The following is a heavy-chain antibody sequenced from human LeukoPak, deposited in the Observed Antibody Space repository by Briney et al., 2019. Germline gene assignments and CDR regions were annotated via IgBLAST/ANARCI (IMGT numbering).Heavy chain of an antibody. CDR1: GDSVRSFH. CDR3: ARKASIRGGFH. J-gene: IGHJ4*02. CDR2: MYYSGST. Sequence: SETLSLTCTVSGDSVRSFHWSWIRQPPGKGLEWIGHMYYSGSTNYNPSLKSRVSMSVDTSKNQFSLKLISVTAADTAVYYCARKASIRGGFHWGQGTLVTVSS. D-gene: IGHD2-2*01. V-gene: IGHV4-59*02.